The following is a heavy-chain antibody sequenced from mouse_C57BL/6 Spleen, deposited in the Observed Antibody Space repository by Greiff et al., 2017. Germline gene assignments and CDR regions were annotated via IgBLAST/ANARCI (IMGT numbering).Heavy chain of an antibody. D-gene: IGHD1-1*01. CDR2: LDPETGGT. CDR3: TRWDYGSSSYWYFDV. J-gene: IGHJ1*03. V-gene: IGHV1-15*01. CDR1: GFTFTDYE. Sequence: VQLQQSGAELVRPGASVTLSCKASGFTFTDYEMHWVKQTPVHGLAWIGALDPETGGTASNQKFTGKAILPADKSSSTAYMELRILTSEDSAVYYWTRWDYGSSSYWYFDVWGTGTTGTVSS.